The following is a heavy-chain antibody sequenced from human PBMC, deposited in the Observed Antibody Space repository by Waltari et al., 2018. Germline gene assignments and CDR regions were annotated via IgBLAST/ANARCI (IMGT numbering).Heavy chain of an antibody. J-gene: IGHJ3*01. CDR1: GYTFIDYF. D-gene: IGHD3-10*01. Sequence: EVQLVQSGAEVKKPGATVKISCKASGYTFIDYFMHWVQQAPGKGLEWVGRIDPEDGETVYAEKFQGRVTMTADTSIHTAYMELTSLTSEDTAFYYCAAALGGGISASRPFHFWGQGTMITVSS. V-gene: IGHV1-69-2*01. CDR3: AAALGGGISASRPFHF. CDR2: IDPEDGET.